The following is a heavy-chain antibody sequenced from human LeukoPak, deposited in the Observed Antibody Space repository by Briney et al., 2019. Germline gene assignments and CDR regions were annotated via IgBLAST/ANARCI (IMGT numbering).Heavy chain of an antibody. CDR3: AKDSLMYYGSGSINWLDP. J-gene: IGHJ5*02. CDR2: ISGTGGST. D-gene: IGHD3-10*01. CDR1: GFTFSNYA. V-gene: IGHV3-23*01. Sequence: GGSLRLSCAASGFTFSNYAINWVRQAPGKGLEWVSAISGTGGSTYYADSVKGRFTISRDNSKNTLYLQMNSLRAEDTAVYYCAKDSLMYYGSGSINWLDPWGQGTLVTVSS.